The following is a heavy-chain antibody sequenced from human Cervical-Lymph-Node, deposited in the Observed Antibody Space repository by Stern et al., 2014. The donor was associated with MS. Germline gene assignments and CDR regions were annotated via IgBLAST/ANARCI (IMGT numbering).Heavy chain of an antibody. CDR2: ISSSADPM. CDR1: GFTFSDYY. D-gene: IGHD3-10*01. V-gene: IGHV3-11*01. Sequence: VQLVESGGGLVRPGGSLRLSCAASGFTFSDYYMTWIRQAPGKGLEWLAYISSSADPMYYADSVKGRFTISRDIAENSLYLQMNSLRVEDTAVYYCARGRVSYNGMDVWGQGTTVTVS. J-gene: IGHJ6*02. CDR3: ARGRVSYNGMDV.